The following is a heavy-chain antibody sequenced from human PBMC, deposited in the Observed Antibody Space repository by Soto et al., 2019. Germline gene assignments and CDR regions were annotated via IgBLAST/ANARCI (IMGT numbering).Heavy chain of an antibody. V-gene: IGHV1-18*01. Sequence: ASVKVSCKASGYTFTSYGISWVRQAPGQGLEWMGWISAYNGNTNYAQKLQGRVTMTTDTSTSTAYMELRSLRSDDTAVYYCARDLSTYYYGSGSYYYFDYWGQGTLVPVSS. CDR2: ISAYNGNT. CDR1: GYTFTSYG. J-gene: IGHJ4*02. CDR3: ARDLSTYYYGSGSYYYFDY. D-gene: IGHD3-10*01.